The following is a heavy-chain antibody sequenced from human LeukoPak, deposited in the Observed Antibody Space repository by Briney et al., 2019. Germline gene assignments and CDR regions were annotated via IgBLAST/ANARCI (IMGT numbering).Heavy chain of an antibody. CDR3: ARGDCPDY. CDR1: GYSISSGYY. J-gene: IGHJ4*02. D-gene: IGHD2-21*02. Sequence: SETLSLTCTVSGYSISSGYYWGWIRQPPGKGLEWIGSIYHSGSTYYNPSLKSRVTISVDTSKNQFSLKLSSVTAADTAVYYCARGDCPDYWGQGTLVTVSS. V-gene: IGHV4-38-2*02. CDR2: IYHSGST.